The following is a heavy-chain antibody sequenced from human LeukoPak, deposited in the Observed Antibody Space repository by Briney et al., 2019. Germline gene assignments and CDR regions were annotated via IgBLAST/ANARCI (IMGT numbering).Heavy chain of an antibody. V-gene: IGHV3-53*01. CDR3: ARVGGYSSSWSRDFDY. Sequence: PWGSQTLSCAASGFTVSSNYMSWVRHAPGKGLEWVSVIYSGGSTYYSDSVKGRLTISRDNSKNTLYLQMNSLRAEDTAVYYCARVGGYSSSWSRDFDYWGQGTLVSVSS. D-gene: IGHD6-13*01. J-gene: IGHJ4*02. CDR2: IYSGGST. CDR1: GFTVSSNY.